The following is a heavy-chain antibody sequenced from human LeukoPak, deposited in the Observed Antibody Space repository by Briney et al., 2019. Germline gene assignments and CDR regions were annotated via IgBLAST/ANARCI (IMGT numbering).Heavy chain of an antibody. V-gene: IGHV4-39*07. J-gene: IGHJ4*02. D-gene: IGHD6-19*01. CDR3: ARELSSGWWGYYFDY. CDR1: GGSISSSSYY. CDR2: INHSGST. Sequence: PSETLSLTCTVSGGSISSSSYYWSWIRQPPGKGLEWIGEINHSGSTNYNPSLKSRVTISVDTSKNQFSLKLSSVTAADTAVYYCARELSSGWWGYYFDYWGQGTLVTVSS.